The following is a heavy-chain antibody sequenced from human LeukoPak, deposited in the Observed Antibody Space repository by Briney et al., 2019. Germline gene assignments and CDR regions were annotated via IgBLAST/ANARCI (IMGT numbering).Heavy chain of an antibody. Sequence: TGGSLRLSCAASGFTFSSYPMSWGRQAPGRGLEGVSVVSANSGATYYADSVKGRFTISRDNAKNTLYLQMNNLRGEDTALYYCSKAGDTNYYRYGDYWGQGTLVTVSS. D-gene: IGHD5-18*01. J-gene: IGHJ4*02. CDR1: GFTFSSYP. CDR3: SKAGDTNYYRYGDY. CDR2: VSANSGAT. V-gene: IGHV3-23*01.